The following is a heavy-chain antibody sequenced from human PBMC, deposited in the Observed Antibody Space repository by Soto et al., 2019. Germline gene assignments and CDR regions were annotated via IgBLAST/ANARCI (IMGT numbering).Heavy chain of an antibody. CDR1: GFSFSSYS. CDR2: ISRSASHI. D-gene: IGHD2-15*01. CDR3: ARGYTGYCSGGTCYWFDP. V-gene: IGHV3-21*01. J-gene: IGHJ5*02. Sequence: EVQLVESGGGLVKPGGSLRLSCAASGFSFSSYSMNWVRQAPGKGLEWGSSISRSASHINYADSVKGRFTISRDNAKKSLYLQMNILRVEDTAVYYCARGYTGYCSGGTCYWFDPWGQGTLVTVSS.